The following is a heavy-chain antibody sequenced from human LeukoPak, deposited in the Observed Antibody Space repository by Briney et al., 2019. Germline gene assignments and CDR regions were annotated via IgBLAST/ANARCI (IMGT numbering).Heavy chain of an antibody. CDR2: ISGSGGST. V-gene: IGHV3-23*01. Sequence: TGGSLRLSCAASGFTFSSYAVSWVRQAPGKGLEWVSSISGSGGSTYSADSVKGRFTISRDNSKNTLYLQMNSLRAEDTALYYCAKDRSCTNDICHGDFDYWGQGTLVTLSS. CDR3: AKDRSCTNDICHGDFDY. D-gene: IGHD2-8*01. CDR1: GFTFSSYA. J-gene: IGHJ4*02.